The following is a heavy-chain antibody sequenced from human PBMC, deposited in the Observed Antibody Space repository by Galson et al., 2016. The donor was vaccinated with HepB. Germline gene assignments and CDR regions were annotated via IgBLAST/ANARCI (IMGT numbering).Heavy chain of an antibody. CDR1: GFSVSDNY. J-gene: IGHJ6*04. CDR2: LYGIGTT. CDR3: ARGFCGGTSCYGGFYYGMDV. Sequence: SLRLSCAVSGFSVSDNYMSWVRQAPGKGLEWVSVLYGIGTTYYADSVQGRFTISRDDDQNTLFLQMDRLRPEDTATYFCARGFCGGTSCYGGFYYGMDVWGKGTRVIVSS. D-gene: IGHD2-2*01. V-gene: IGHV3-53*01.